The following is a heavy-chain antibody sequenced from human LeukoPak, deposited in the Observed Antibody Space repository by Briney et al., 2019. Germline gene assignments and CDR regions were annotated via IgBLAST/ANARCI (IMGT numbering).Heavy chain of an antibody. D-gene: IGHD2-2*01. CDR3: ATDRRSWCSSTSCTEYFFDY. Sequence: NPGGSLRLSCAASGLTFSNAWTNWVRQAPGKGLEWVGRINSRTDGGTTDYAAPVKGRFSISRDDSKYTLYLQMNSLNSDDSAVYFCATDRRSWCSSTSCTEYFFDYWGQGTLVTVSS. V-gene: IGHV3-15*07. CDR2: INSRTDGGTT. CDR1: GLTFSNAW. J-gene: IGHJ4*02.